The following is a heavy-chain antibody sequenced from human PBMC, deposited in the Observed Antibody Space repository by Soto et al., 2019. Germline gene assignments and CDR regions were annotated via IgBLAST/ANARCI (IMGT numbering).Heavy chain of an antibody. CDR1: GFTFSEYY. D-gene: IGHD6-13*01. CDR3: ARLGSIAAAGTPDY. Sequence: VGSLRLSCAASGFTFSEYYMSWMRQAPEKGLEWVSYVSGDGGAKSYADSVKGRFSISRDNAKNSLYLQMNSLRAEDTAVYYCARLGSIAAAGTPDYWGQGTLVTVS. V-gene: IGHV3-11*01. J-gene: IGHJ4*02. CDR2: VSGDGGAK.